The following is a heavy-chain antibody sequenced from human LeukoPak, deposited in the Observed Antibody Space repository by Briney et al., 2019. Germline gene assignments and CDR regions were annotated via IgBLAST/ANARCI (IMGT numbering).Heavy chain of an antibody. CDR2: INHSGST. D-gene: IGHD2-15*01. CDR1: GGSFSGYY. CDR3: ARANGGNSYYYGMDV. J-gene: IGHJ6*02. V-gene: IGHV4-34*01. Sequence: KPSETLSLTCAVYGGSFSGYYWSWIRQPPGKGLEWIGEINHSGSTNYNPSLKSRVTISVDTSKNQFSLKLSSVTAADTAVYYCARANGGNSYYYGMDVWGQGTTVTVSS.